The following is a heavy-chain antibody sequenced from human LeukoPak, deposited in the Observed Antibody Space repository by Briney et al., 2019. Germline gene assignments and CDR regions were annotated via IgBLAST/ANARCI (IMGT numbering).Heavy chain of an antibody. CDR2: IGIDSGNT. CDR3: ARDHNYAFDN. CDR1: GFPFIEYS. J-gene: IGHJ4*02. V-gene: IGHV3-48*01. D-gene: IGHD1-1*01. Sequence: SGGSLRLSCTASGFPFIEYSMNWVRQVPGKGLEWISYIGIDSGNTKYADSVRGRFTISADKAKNLLYLQMNSLRVEDTAVYYCARDHNYAFDNWGQGTLVSVAS.